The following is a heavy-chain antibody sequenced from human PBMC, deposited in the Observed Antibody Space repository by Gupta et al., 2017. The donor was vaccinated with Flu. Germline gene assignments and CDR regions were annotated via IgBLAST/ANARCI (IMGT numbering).Heavy chain of an antibody. Sequence: EVQLVESGGGVVQPGGSLKLSCAASGFTFSGSAMHWVRQASGKGLEWVGRIRSKANSYATAYAASVKGRFTISRDDSKNTAYLQMNSLKTEDTAVYYCTRLSYDILTGYPTYYGMDVWGQGTTVTVSS. D-gene: IGHD3-9*01. CDR2: IRSKANSYAT. CDR3: TRLSYDILTGYPTYYGMDV. J-gene: IGHJ6*02. V-gene: IGHV3-73*01. CDR1: GFTFSGSA.